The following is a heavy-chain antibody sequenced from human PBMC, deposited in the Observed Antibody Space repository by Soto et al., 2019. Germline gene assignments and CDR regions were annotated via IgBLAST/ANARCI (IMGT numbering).Heavy chain of an antibody. Sequence: EVQLLESGGGLVQPGGSRRLSCVGSGFTFINYAMNWVRQTPGKGLEWVSGISGGGDRTFDADSVKGRFTISRDNSKNTVNLQMNSLRADDTAVYYCARKVLGSTSRPDWWYFDLWGRGTLVTVSS. D-gene: IGHD2-2*01. V-gene: IGHV3-23*01. J-gene: IGHJ2*01. CDR3: ARKVLGSTSRPDWWYFDL. CDR2: ISGGGDRT. CDR1: GFTFINYA.